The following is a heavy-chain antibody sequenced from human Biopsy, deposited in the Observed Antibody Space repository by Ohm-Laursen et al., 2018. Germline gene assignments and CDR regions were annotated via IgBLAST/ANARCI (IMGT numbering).Heavy chain of an antibody. D-gene: IGHD3-10*01. CDR1: GFTFRKYA. CDR2: IGNTGAT. J-gene: IGHJ4*02. CDR3: VKGTQLLED. V-gene: IGHV3-23*01. Sequence: SLRLSCSAFGFTFRKYAMSWVRQAPRKGLELVSTIGNTGATFYADSVKGRFIISRDTSKNTVYLQMNSLRVEDTAVYYCVKGTQLLEDWGQGTQVTVSS.